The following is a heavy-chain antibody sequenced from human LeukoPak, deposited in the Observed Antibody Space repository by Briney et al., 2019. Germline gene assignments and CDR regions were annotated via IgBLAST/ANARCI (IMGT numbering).Heavy chain of an antibody. CDR1: DDSISSSNYY. CDR2: IYYSGST. J-gene: IGHJ4*02. Sequence: SETLSLTCIVSDDSISSSNYYWGWMRQSPGKGLEWIASIYYSGSTYYNASLKSRVTISVDTSKNQFSLKLSSVTAADTAVYYCARYCSGGDCYSKALDYWGQGILVTVSS. CDR3: ARYCSGGDCYSKALDY. V-gene: IGHV4-39*07. D-gene: IGHD2-15*01.